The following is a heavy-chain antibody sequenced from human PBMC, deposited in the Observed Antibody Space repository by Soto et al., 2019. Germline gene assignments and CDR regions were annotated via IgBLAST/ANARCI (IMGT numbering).Heavy chain of an antibody. CDR2: ISSSSSTI. CDR1: GFTFSSYS. CDR3: AIDRTYYYGSGSYYNPSFDI. Sequence: EVQLVESGGGLVQPGGSLRLSCAASGFTFSSYSMNWVRQAPGKGLEWVSYISSSSSTIYYADSVKGRFTISRDNAKNSLYLQMNSLRDEDTAVYYCAIDRTYYYGSGSYYNPSFDIWGQGTMVTVSS. J-gene: IGHJ3*02. D-gene: IGHD3-10*01. V-gene: IGHV3-48*02.